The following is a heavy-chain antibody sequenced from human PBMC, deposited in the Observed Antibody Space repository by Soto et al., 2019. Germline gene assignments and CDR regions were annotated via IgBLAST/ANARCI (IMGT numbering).Heavy chain of an antibody. CDR3: VKDPFVCPSGSGWNYLVD. V-gene: IGHV3-23*01. CDR1: GFAFSNFA. D-gene: IGHD6-25*01. J-gene: IGHJ4*02. CDR2: IGGSGGYT. Sequence: EVQLLESGGALVQPGGSLRLSCAASGFAFSNFAMAWVRQAPGKGPEWVSSIGGSGGYTFYADSAEGRFTISRDDSTNTLSLQISNMRVKDTAVYYCVKDPFVCPSGSGWNYLVDWGQGTLVTVSS.